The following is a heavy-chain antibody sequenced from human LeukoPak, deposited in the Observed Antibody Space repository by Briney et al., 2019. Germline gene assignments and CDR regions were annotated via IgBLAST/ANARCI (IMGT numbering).Heavy chain of an antibody. J-gene: IGHJ4*02. Sequence: SETLSLTCTVSGGSISGYYWSWIRQPPGKGLEWIGYIFHTGSANYNPSLKSRVTISVDTSKNQFSLRLSSVPAADTAVYYCVRQPYTSGAYYFDYWGQGTLVTVSS. CDR3: VRQPYTSGAYYFDY. D-gene: IGHD2-8*01. V-gene: IGHV4-59*08. CDR2: IFHTGSA. CDR1: GGSISGYY.